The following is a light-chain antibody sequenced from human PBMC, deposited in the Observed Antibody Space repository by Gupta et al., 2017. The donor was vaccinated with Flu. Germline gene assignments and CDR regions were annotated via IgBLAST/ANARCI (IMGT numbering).Light chain of an antibody. Sequence: IAIPGSIRSRHDGGYHAVNWDQQHPGKAPKVVIYEVNKRPSGVSNSFSDSRSGNTASLTISGLQAEDEADYYCCTYASRISAFVFGSGTKVTVL. CDR1: SRHDGGYHA. V-gene: IGLV2-23*02. J-gene: IGLJ1*01. CDR2: EVN. CDR3: CTYASRISAFV.